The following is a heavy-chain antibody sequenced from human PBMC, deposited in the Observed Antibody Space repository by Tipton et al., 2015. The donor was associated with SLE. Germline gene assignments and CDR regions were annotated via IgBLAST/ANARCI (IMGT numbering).Heavy chain of an antibody. V-gene: IGHV4-4*07. Sequence: TLSLTCTVSGDPILGYYWSFFRQPAGKGLEWIWRIYSSGNTNYNPPLKRRVTMSVDTSKNEFSLKLTSVTAADTAVYFCVRELRDGYNNWFAPWGQGTLVTVSS. J-gene: IGHJ5*02. D-gene: IGHD5-24*01. CDR1: GDPILGYY. CDR2: IYSSGNT. CDR3: VRELRDGYNNWFAP.